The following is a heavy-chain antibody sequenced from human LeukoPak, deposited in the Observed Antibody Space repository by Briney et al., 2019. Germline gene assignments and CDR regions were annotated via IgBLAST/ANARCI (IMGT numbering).Heavy chain of an antibody. V-gene: IGHV4-34*01. D-gene: IGHD3-3*01. CDR2: INHSGSS. Sequence: SETLSLTCAVYGGSFSGYYWSWIRQPPGKGLEWIGEINHSGSSNYNPSLKSRVTISVDTSKNQFSLKLSSVTAADTAVYYCATLYYDFWSGYSDWDYWGQGTLVTVSS. CDR3: ATLYYDFWSGYSDWDY. CDR1: GGSFSGYY. J-gene: IGHJ4*02.